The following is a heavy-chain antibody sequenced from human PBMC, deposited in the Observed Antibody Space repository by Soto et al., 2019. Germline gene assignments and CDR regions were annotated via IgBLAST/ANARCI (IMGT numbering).Heavy chain of an antibody. CDR2: IYNGGST. V-gene: IGHV4-30-4*01. CDR1: GASVSSNYYS. Sequence: SETLSLTCTVSGASVSSNYYSWSWIRQPPGRDLEWIGHIYNGGSTYSNPSLNSRVTVSLDTSKNQFSLNLNSVTAADTAVYYCARGPSGDKVDYWGQGTLVTVSS. J-gene: IGHJ4*02. CDR3: ARGPSGDKVDY. D-gene: IGHD1-26*01.